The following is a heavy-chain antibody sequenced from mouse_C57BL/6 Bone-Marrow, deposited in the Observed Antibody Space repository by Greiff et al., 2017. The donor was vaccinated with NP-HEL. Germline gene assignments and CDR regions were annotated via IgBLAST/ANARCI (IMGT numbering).Heavy chain of an antibody. D-gene: IGHD2-5*01. J-gene: IGHJ4*01. V-gene: IGHV1-81*01. CDR1: GYTFTSYG. CDR2: IYPRSGNT. CDR3: ARVHYSNYLYAMDY. Sequence: QVQLQQSGAELARPGASVKLSCKASGYTFTSYGISWVKQRTGQGLEWIGEIYPRSGNTYYNEKFKGKATLTADKSSSTAYMELRSLTSEDSAVYFCARVHYSNYLYAMDYWGQGTSVTVSS.